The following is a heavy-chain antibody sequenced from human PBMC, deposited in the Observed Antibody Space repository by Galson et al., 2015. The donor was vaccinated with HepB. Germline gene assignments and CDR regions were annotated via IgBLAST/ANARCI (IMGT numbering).Heavy chain of an antibody. D-gene: IGHD6-13*01. Sequence: SETLSLTCSVSGGPISSHYWNWIRQSPGKGLEWIGYIYHSGATNYNPSHRSRVTVSVDTAKNQFSLSLTSLTTADTAVYYCARGQTSYSSAWYENAFDIWGQGTMVTVSS. J-gene: IGHJ3*02. CDR2: IYHSGAT. CDR1: GGPISSHY. CDR3: ARGQTSYSSAWYENAFDI. V-gene: IGHV4-59*11.